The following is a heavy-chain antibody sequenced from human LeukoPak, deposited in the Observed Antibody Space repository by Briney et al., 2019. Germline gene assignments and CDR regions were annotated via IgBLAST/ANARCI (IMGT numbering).Heavy chain of an antibody. J-gene: IGHJ6*02. D-gene: IGHD5-12*01. CDR3: ARSLRGYSGYAFYYYGMDV. Sequence: SETLSLTCGVYGESFSDYYWSWIRQPPGKGLEWIGEINHSGSTNYNPSLKSRVTISIDTSKKQFSLKPSSVTAADTAVYYCARSLRGYSGYAFYYYGMDVWGQGTTVTVSS. CDR2: INHSGST. V-gene: IGHV4-34*01. CDR1: GESFSDYY.